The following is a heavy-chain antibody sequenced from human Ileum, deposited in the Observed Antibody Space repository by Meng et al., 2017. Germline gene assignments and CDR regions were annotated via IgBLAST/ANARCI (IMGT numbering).Heavy chain of an antibody. Sequence: GESLKISCTASGLTFGDCALSWFRQAPGKGLEWIGFIRSTAKDATPQYAASVQGRFTISRDDSKGIAYLQMNGLKTEDTAIYCCARAGDGYDFFLDYWGQGTLVTVSS. CDR1: GLTFGDCA. D-gene: IGHD3-3*01. V-gene: IGHV3-49*03. J-gene: IGHJ4*02. CDR2: IRSTAKDATP. CDR3: ARAGDGYDFFLDY.